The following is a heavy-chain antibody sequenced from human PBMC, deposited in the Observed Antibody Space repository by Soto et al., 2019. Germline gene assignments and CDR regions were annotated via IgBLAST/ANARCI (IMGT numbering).Heavy chain of an antibody. Sequence: PGASVKVSCKASGYTFTSYYMHWVRQAPGQGLEWMGIINPSGGSTSYAQKFQGRVTMTRDTSTSTVYMELSSLRSEDTAVYYCARDRTRYYYDSSGSRPFDPWGQGTLVTVSS. CDR1: GYTFTSYY. CDR3: ARDRTRYYYDSSGSRPFDP. D-gene: IGHD3-22*01. CDR2: INPSGGST. V-gene: IGHV1-46*01. J-gene: IGHJ5*02.